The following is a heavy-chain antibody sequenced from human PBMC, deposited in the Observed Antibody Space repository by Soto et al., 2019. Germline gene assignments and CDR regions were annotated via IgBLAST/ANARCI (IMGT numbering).Heavy chain of an antibody. CDR2: IYYTGST. Sequence: SETLSLTCTVSGGSIRTYYWSWIRQPPGKGLEWIGYIYYTGSTKYNPSLRSRVTISVDTSKNQFSLRLSSVTAADTAIYYCATRITVFGLLIPPFDPWGQGTQVTVSS. D-gene: IGHD3-3*01. V-gene: IGHV4-59*03. CDR3: ATRITVFGLLIPPFDP. CDR1: GGSIRTYY. J-gene: IGHJ5*02.